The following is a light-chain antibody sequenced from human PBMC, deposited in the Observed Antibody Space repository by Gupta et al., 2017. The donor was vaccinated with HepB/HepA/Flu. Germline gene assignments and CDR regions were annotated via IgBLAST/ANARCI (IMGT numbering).Light chain of an antibody. J-gene: IGLJ3*02. Sequence: QSALTQPASVSGSPGESITISCTGTINDVGSYNLVSWYQQHPGKAPKLMIYEVTKWPSGVSNRFSGSKSGNTASLTISGLQAEDEADYYCCSYAGSSTLVFGGGTKLTGL. CDR2: EVT. V-gene: IGLV2-23*02. CDR3: CSYAGSSTLV. CDR1: INDVGSYNL.